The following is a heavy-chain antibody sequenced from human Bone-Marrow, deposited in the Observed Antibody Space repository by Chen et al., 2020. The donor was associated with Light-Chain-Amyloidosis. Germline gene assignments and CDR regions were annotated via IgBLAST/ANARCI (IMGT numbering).Heavy chain of an antibody. CDR2: ISHGGST. Sequence: QVFLQQWAPGWLKPSKPQCPPCAVNGGSSTDYYWSWIRQSPGKGLEWIGEISHGGSTNYNPSLESRVTMSVDTSKNQFSLNMRSVTAADTAVYYCASLGYLPHNDLDVWGPGTTVTVAS. V-gene: IGHV4-34*01. J-gene: IGHJ6*02. D-gene: IGHD3-16*02. CDR3: ASLGYLPHNDLDV. CDR1: GGSSTDYY.